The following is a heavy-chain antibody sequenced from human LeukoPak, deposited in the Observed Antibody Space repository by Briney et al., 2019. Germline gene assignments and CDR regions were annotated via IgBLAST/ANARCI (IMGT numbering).Heavy chain of an antibody. CDR1: GFTFRNYW. V-gene: IGHV3-74*01. CDR2: INSDGSTT. D-gene: IGHD6-13*01. J-gene: IGHJ5*02. CDR3: AKPRPSYSSSWYDH. Sequence: GGSLRLSCGASGFTFRNYWMHWVRQAPGKGLVWVSRINSDGSTTNYADSVQGRFTISRDNAKNTLFLQMNSLRAEDTAVYYCAKPRPSYSSSWYDHWGQGTLVTVSS.